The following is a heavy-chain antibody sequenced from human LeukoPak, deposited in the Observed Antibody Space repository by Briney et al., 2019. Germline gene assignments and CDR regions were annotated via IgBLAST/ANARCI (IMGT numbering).Heavy chain of an antibody. J-gene: IGHJ4*02. Sequence: GGSLRLSCAASGFTFDDYAMHWVRQAPGKGLQWVSLISWEGHTTYYTDSVRGRFTISRDNTKNSLFLEMKSLTTDDTAFYYCTRDTDFGSPTNYFDHWGQGTLVSVSS. CDR3: TRDTDFGSPTNYFDH. V-gene: IGHV3-43*01. CDR1: GFTFDDYA. CDR2: ISWEGHTT. D-gene: IGHD3-10*01.